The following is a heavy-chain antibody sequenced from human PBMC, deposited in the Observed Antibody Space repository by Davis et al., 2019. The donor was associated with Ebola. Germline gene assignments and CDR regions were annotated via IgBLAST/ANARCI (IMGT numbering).Heavy chain of an antibody. Sequence: GSLRLSCAVSGGSISSSNWWSWVRQPPGQGLEWIGEIYHSGSTNYNPSLKSRVTISVDKSKNQFSLKLSSVTAADTAVYYCARGKQQLDPFDYWGQGTLVTVSS. V-gene: IGHV4-4*02. CDR1: GGSISSSNW. J-gene: IGHJ4*02. CDR2: IYHSGST. CDR3: ARGKQQLDPFDY. D-gene: IGHD6-13*01.